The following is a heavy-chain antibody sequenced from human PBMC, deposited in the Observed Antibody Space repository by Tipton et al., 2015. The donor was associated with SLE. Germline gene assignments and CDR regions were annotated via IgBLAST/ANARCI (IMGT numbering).Heavy chain of an antibody. V-gene: IGHV4-38-2*02. CDR1: GYSISSGYY. CDR3: ASDNIVVEIAKGAFDI. D-gene: IGHD2-21*01. J-gene: IGHJ3*02. Sequence: TLSISCTVSGYSISSGYYWGWIRQPPGKGLEWIGSIYHSGSTYYNPSLKSRVTISVDTSKNQFSLKLSSVTAADTAVYYCASDNIVVEIAKGAFDIWGQGTMVTVSS. CDR2: IYHSGST.